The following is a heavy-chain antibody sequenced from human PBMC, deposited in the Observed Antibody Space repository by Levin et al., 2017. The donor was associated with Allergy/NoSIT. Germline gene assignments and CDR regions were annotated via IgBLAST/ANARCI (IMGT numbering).Heavy chain of an antibody. CDR2: INPATGGT. J-gene: IGHJ4*02. V-gene: IGHV1-2*02. CDR3: ARLRDGFEA. CDR1: GYTFTAYY. Sequence: GESLKISCQASGYTFTAYYLHWVRQAPGQGLEWMGWINPATGGTNYAPKFQGRVTMTRDKSISYMELSSLRSDDAAVYYCARLRDGFEAWGQGTLVTVSS. D-gene: IGHD5-24*01.